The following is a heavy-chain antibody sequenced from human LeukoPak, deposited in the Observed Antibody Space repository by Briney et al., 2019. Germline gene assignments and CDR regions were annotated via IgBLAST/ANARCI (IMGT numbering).Heavy chain of an antibody. D-gene: IGHD1-26*01. Sequence: GGSLRLSCAASGFTFSGSAVHWVRQASGKGLEWVGRNRSKADSYATAYAASVKGRFTVSRNDSKNTAYLQMNSLKTEDTAVYYCSARGAPTGDTFDVWGQGTMVTVSS. CDR1: GFTFSGSA. J-gene: IGHJ3*01. CDR2: NRSKADSYAT. CDR3: SARGAPTGDTFDV. V-gene: IGHV3-73*01.